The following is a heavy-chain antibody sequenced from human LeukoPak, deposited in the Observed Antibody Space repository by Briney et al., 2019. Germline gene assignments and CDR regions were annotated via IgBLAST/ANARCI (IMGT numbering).Heavy chain of an antibody. CDR3: AKGGKWDVTPFDY. CDR2: ISGGGGST. Sequence: PGGSLRLSCAASGFTFTSYSMNWVRQAPGKGLEWVSTISGGGGSTYYADSVKGRFTISRDNSKNTLYRQVNSLRAEDTAVYYCAKGGKWDVTPFDYWGQGTLVTVSS. CDR1: GFTFTSYS. D-gene: IGHD1-26*01. J-gene: IGHJ4*02. V-gene: IGHV3-23*01.